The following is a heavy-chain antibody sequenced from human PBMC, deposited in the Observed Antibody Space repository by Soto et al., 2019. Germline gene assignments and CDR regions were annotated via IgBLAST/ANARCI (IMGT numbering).Heavy chain of an antibody. CDR3: AKYGLSTIGLFDY. V-gene: IGHV3-23*01. CDR2: IRDAGANT. J-gene: IGHJ4*02. D-gene: IGHD5-12*01. Sequence: GESLRRSCVAVRCTFMSYAMGWVRQAPGKGLEWVSAIRDAGANTYYADSVKGRFTVSRDNSKNTLYLQMNSLRAEDTAVYYCAKYGLSTIGLFDYWGQGT. CDR1: RCTFMSYA.